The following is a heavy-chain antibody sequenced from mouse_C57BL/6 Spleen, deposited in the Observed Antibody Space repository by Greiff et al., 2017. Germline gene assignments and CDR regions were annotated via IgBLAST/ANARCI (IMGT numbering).Heavy chain of an antibody. CDR2: FYPGDGDT. J-gene: IGHJ4*01. D-gene: IGHD4-1*01. CDR1: GYAFSSSW. CDR3: TSSRDNWDFYAMDY. V-gene: IGHV1-82*01. Sequence: QVQLQQSGPELVKPGASVKISCKASGYAFSSSWMNWVKQRPGQGLEWIGRFYPGDGDTNYNGKFKGKATLTADKSSSTAYMQSSSLTSEDSAVYFCTSSRDNWDFYAMDYWGKGTSVTVSS.